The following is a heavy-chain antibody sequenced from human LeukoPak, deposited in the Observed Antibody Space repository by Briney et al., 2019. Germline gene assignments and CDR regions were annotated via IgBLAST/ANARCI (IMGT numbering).Heavy chain of an antibody. CDR2: IYYSGST. Sequence: SETLSLTCTVSGGSISSSSYYWGWIRQPPGKGLEWIGSIYYSGSTYYNPSLKSRVTISVDTSKNQFSLKLSPVTAADTAVYYCASSEWLSRFDYWGQGTLVTVSS. J-gene: IGHJ4*02. CDR3: ASSEWLSRFDY. V-gene: IGHV4-39*07. D-gene: IGHD3-3*01. CDR1: GGSISSSSYY.